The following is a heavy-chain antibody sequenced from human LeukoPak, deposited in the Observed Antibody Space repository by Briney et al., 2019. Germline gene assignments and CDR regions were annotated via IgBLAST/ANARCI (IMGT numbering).Heavy chain of an antibody. Sequence: ASVTVSCKASGYTFTGYYMHWVRQAPGQGLEWMGWINPNSGGTNYAQKFQGRVTMTRNTSISTAYMELSSLRSEDTAVYYCAGGEHSSGWYDFDYWGQGTLVTVSS. CDR1: GYTFTGYY. CDR3: AGGEHSSGWYDFDY. D-gene: IGHD6-19*01. CDR2: INPNSGGT. J-gene: IGHJ4*02. V-gene: IGHV1-2*02.